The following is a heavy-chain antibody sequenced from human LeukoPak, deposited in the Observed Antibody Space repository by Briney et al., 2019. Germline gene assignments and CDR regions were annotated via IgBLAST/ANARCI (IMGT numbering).Heavy chain of an antibody. J-gene: IGHJ4*02. V-gene: IGHV4-59*01. CDR3: ASGIGYSSLFDY. D-gene: IGHD5-18*01. CDR1: RGSISDYY. Sequence: SETLSLTCTVSRGSISDYYWSWIRQPPGEGLEWIGYIYYRGSTNYNPSLKSRVTISVDTSKNQFSLRLSSVTAADTAVYYRASGIGYSSLFDYWGQGTLVTVSS. CDR2: IYYRGST.